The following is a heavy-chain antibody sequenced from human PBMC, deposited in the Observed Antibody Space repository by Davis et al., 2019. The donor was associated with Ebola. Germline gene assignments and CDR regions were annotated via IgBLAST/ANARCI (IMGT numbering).Heavy chain of an antibody. CDR1: GYTFTSYY. Sequence: SVKVSCKASGYTFTSYYMHWVRQAPGQGLEWMGGIIPIFGTANYAQKFQGRVTITADESTSTAYMELRSLRSDDTAVYYCARGRITMIVVDGASYGMDVWGQGTTVTVSS. D-gene: IGHD3-22*01. V-gene: IGHV1-69*13. CDR3: ARGRITMIVVDGASYGMDV. CDR2: IIPIFGTA. J-gene: IGHJ6*02.